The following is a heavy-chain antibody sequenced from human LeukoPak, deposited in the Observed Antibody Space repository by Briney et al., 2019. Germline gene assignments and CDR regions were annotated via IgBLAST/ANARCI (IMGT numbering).Heavy chain of an antibody. V-gene: IGHV3-21*04. J-gene: IGHJ4*02. D-gene: IGHD5-18*01. CDR2: ISSSSSYI. CDR1: GFTFSSYS. CDR3: ARALRGYSYGAFDY. Sequence: PGGSLRLSCAASGFTFSSYSMNWVRQAPGKGLEWVSSISSSSSYIYYADSVKGRFTISRDNSKNTLYLQMNSLRAEDTAVYYCARALRGYSYGAFDYWGQGTLVTVSS.